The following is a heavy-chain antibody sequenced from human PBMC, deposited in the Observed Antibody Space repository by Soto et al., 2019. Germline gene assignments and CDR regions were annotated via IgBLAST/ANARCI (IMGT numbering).Heavy chain of an antibody. D-gene: IGHD6-6*01. J-gene: IGHJ6*02. Sequence: GGSLRLSCAASGFTFSSYSMNWVRQAPGKGLEWVSYISSSSSTIYYADSVRGRFTISRDNSKNTLYLQMNSLRAEDTAVYYCARGDSSSPLLGYGMDVWGQGTTVTVSS. CDR2: ISSSSSTI. V-gene: IGHV3-48*01. CDR3: ARGDSSSPLLGYGMDV. CDR1: GFTFSSYS.